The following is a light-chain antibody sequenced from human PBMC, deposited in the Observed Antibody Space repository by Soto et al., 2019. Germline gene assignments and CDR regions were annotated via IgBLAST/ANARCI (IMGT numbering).Light chain of an antibody. CDR1: SSDVGAHNY. V-gene: IGLV2-14*01. CDR2: EVS. CDR3: SSYTSSRTLV. Sequence: QSVLTQPASVSGSPGQSITISCTGTSSDVGAHNYVSWYQQHPGKAPKLMIYEVSNRPAGVSHRFSGSKSDNTASLTISGLQTDDEADYYCSSYTSSRTLVFGTGTKVTVL. J-gene: IGLJ1*01.